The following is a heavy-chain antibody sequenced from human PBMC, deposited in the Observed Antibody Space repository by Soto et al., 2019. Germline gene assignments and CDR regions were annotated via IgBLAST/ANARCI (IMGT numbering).Heavy chain of an antibody. CDR3: ARVPPLNFGQQLSHFDY. J-gene: IGHJ4*02. D-gene: IGHD6-13*01. V-gene: IGHV1-46*03. CDR1: GYTFTGYY. CDR2: INPSGGST. Sequence: ASVKVSCKAFGYTFTGYYIHWVRQAPGQGPEWMGIINPSGGSTSYAQKFQGRVTMTRDTSTSTVYMELSSLRSEDTAVYYCARVPPLNFGQQLSHFDYWGQGTLVTVSS.